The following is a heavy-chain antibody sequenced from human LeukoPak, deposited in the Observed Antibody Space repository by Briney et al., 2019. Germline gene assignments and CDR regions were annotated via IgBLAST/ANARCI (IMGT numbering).Heavy chain of an antibody. V-gene: IGHV1-18*01. Sequence: ASVKVSCKASGYTFNSYIISWVRQDPGQGLEWMGWISAFNGDTKYAQNLQGRVTMTTDPSTSTAYMELRNLRSDDTAVYYCARGGGSYSAFDFWGQGTMVTVSS. D-gene: IGHD1-26*01. CDR2: ISAFNGDT. J-gene: IGHJ3*01. CDR3: ARGGGSYSAFDF. CDR1: GYTFNSYI.